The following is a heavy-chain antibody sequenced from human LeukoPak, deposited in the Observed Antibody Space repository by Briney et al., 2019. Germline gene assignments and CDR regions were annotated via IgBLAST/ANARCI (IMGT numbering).Heavy chain of an antibody. CDR2: INHSGST. J-gene: IGHJ4*02. Sequence: PSETLSLTCAVYGGSFSGYYWSWIRQPPGKGLEWIGEINHSGSTNYNPSLKSRVTISVDTSKNQLSLKLTSVTAADTAVYYCARSGYGSRWYFFDHWGQGTLVTVSS. D-gene: IGHD6-13*01. V-gene: IGHV4-34*01. CDR1: GGSFSGYY. CDR3: ARSGYGSRWYFFDH.